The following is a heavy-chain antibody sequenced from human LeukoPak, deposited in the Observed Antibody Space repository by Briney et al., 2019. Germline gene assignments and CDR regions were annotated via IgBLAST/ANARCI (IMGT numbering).Heavy chain of an antibody. Sequence: PGGSLRLSCAASGFTFSSNYMSWVRQAPGRGLEWVSVIYSGGSTYYADSVKGRFTISRDNSKNTLFLQMNSLRAGDTAVYYCARGTVTTVDYWGQGTLVTVSS. CDR3: ARGTVTTVDY. CDR1: GFTFSSNY. J-gene: IGHJ4*02. CDR2: IYSGGST. D-gene: IGHD4-17*01. V-gene: IGHV3-66*01.